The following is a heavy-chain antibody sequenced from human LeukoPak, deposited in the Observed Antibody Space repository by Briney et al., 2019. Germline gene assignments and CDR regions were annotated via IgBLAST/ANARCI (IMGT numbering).Heavy chain of an antibody. D-gene: IGHD3-10*01. J-gene: IGHJ3*02. CDR2: FYYSGST. CDR3: ARPVSSGSFSGAFNI. V-gene: IGHV4-38-2*01. Sequence: PSXALSLTCAVSGYSISSGYYWGWIRPPPGKGLEWIGNFYYSGSTNYNPSLNSRVTISIDTSKNQFSLKLSSVTAADTAVYYCARPVSSGSFSGAFNIWGQGTMVTVSS. CDR1: GYSISSGYY.